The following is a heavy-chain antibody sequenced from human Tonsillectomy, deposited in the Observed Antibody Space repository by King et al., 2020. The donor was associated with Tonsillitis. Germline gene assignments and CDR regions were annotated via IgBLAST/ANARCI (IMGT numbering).Heavy chain of an antibody. J-gene: IGHJ5*02. CDR1: GDSVSSNSAT. V-gene: IGHV6-1*01. CDR2: TYYRSKWYN. CDR3: ARDKSYYYDSSDRTDWFDP. Sequence: QVQLQQSGPGLVKPSQTLSLTCAISGDSVSSNSATWNWIRQSPSRGLEWLGRTYYRSKWYNDYAVSLRSRITINPDTSKNQFSLQLNSVTPEDTAVYYCARDKSYYYDSSDRTDWFDPWGQGTLVTVSS. D-gene: IGHD3-22*01.